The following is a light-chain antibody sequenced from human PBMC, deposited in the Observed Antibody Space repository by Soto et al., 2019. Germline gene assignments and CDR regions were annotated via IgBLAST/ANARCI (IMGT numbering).Light chain of an antibody. J-gene: IGKJ2*01. Sequence: DIQLTQSPSTLSPSVGDRVTMTCRASQSISSWLAWYQQKPGKAPKLLIYKASSLQSGVPSRFSGSGSGTEFTLTISSLQPDDFATYYCHQYNSYPHTFGQGTKLEIK. V-gene: IGKV1-5*03. CDR1: QSISSW. CDR3: HQYNSYPHT. CDR2: KAS.